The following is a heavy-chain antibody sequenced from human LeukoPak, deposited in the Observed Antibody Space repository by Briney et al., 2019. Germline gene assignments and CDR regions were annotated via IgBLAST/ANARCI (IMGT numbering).Heavy chain of an antibody. J-gene: IGHJ4*02. Sequence: MPSETLSLTCTVSGYSISSGYYWGWIRQPPGKGLEWIGSIYHSGSTYYNPSLKSRVTISVDTSKNQFSLKLSSVTAADTAVYYCARDRLSLWSGPHYWGQGTLVTVSS. V-gene: IGHV4-38-2*02. CDR1: GYSISSGYY. D-gene: IGHD2-21*01. CDR3: ARDRLSLWSGPHY. CDR2: IYHSGST.